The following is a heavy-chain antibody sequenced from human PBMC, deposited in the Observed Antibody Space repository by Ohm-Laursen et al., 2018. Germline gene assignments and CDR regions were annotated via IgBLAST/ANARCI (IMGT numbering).Heavy chain of an antibody. V-gene: IGHV4-34*01. CDR2: INHSRST. J-gene: IGHJ4*02. D-gene: IGHD2/OR15-2a*01. CDR1: GGSFSGYY. CDR3: ARVRHPFFGLDY. Sequence: SETLSLTCVVYGGSFSGYYWNWIRQPPGKGLEWIGEINHSRSTKYNSSFKSRVTISVDTSKNQFSLKLSSVTAADTAVYYCARVRHPFFGLDYWGQGTLVTVSS.